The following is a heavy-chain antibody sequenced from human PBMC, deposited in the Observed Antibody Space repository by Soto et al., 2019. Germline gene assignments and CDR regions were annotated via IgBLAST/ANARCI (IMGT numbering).Heavy chain of an antibody. J-gene: IGHJ6*02. CDR1: GDSIRSYY. Sequence: SETLSLTCTVSGDSIRSYYWTWIRQPPGKGLELIGYIYYSGSTRYNPSLKSRVTISVDMSKNQFSLKLSSVIAADTAVYYCARAYGGFDNGLDVWGQGTAVTVS. V-gene: IGHV4-59*01. D-gene: IGHD5-12*01. CDR2: IYYSGST. CDR3: ARAYGGFDNGLDV.